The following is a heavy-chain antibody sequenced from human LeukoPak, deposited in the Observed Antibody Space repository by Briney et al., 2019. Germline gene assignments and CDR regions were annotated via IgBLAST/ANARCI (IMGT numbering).Heavy chain of an antibody. CDR3: ARSYYYVPGFAY. J-gene: IGHJ4*02. V-gene: IGHV4-34*01. D-gene: IGHD3-10*02. CDR1: GGSFSGYY. CDR2: INHSGST. Sequence: PSETLSLTCAVYGGSFSGYYWSWIRQPPGKGLEWIGEINHSGSTNYNPSLKSRVTISVDTSKNQFSLKLSSVTAADTAVYYCARSYYYVPGFAYWGQGTLVTVSS.